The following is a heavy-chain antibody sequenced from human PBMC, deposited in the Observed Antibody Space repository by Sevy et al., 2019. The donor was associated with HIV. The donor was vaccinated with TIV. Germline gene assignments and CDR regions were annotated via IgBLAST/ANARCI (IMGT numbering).Heavy chain of an antibody. CDR1: GFTFSVYW. V-gene: IGHV3-30*03. CDR3: VREGRNYEYVWGTYHSGF. D-gene: IGHD3-16*02. J-gene: IGHJ4*02. Sequence: GGSLRLSCAASGFTFSVYWMSWVRQAPGKGLEWLAVISYDGSVKYYTESVKGRFTISRDNTKNTLFLQLNSLRPEDTAVYYCVREGRNYEYVWGTYHSGFRAQGTLVTVSS. CDR2: ISYDGSVK.